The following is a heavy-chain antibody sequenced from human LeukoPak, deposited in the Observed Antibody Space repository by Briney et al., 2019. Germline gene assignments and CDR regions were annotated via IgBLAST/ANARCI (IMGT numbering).Heavy chain of an antibody. CDR1: GGSISSSNW. CDR2: IHHSGST. CDR3: ARVYYSSSYDYWYFDL. Sequence: SETLSLTCAVSGGSISSSNWWSWVRQPPGKGLEWIGEIHHSGSTTYNPSLKSRVTISVDKSKNQFSLKLSSVTAADTAVYYCARVYYSSSYDYWYFDLWGRGTLVTVSS. V-gene: IGHV4-4*02. J-gene: IGHJ2*01. D-gene: IGHD6-13*01.